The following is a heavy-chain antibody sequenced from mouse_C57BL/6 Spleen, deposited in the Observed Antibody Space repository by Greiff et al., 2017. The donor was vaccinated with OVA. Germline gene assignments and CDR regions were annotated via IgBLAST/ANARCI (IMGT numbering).Heavy chain of an antibody. CDR1: GFTFSDYG. V-gene: IGHV5-17*01. Sequence: EVKLMESGGGLVKPGGSLKLSCAASGFTFSDYGMHWVRQAPEKGLGWVAYISSVSSTLYYADTVKGRFTISRDNAKNTLFLQMTSLRSEDTAMYYCARIAMDYWGQGTSVTVSS. CDR3: ARIAMDY. J-gene: IGHJ4*01. CDR2: ISSVSSTL.